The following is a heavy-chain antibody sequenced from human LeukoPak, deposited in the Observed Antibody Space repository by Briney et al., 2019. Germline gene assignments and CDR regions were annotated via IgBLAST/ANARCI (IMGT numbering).Heavy chain of an antibody. CDR3: VRDDGAVKPY. CDR2: IKRDGSEK. V-gene: IGHV3-7*01. CDR1: GFTLSSYW. Sequence: GGSLRLSCAASGFTLSSYWMSWVRQAPGKGLGWVANIKRDGSEKYYVDSVKGRFTISRDNAKNSLYLQMNSLRVEDTAVYYCVRDDGAVKPYWGQGTLVTVSS. J-gene: IGHJ4*02. D-gene: IGHD6-19*01.